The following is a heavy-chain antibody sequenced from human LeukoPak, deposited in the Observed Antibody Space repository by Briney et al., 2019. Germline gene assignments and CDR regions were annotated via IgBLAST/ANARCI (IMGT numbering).Heavy chain of an antibody. CDR1: GYTFTSYG. Sequence: SVKVSCKASGYTFTSYGISWVRQAPGQGLEWMGGIIPIFGTANYAQKFQGRVTITADESTSTAYMELSSLRSEDTAVYYCARSNSGSYYHFDYWGQGTLVTVSS. J-gene: IGHJ4*02. V-gene: IGHV1-69*13. CDR3: ARSNSGSYYHFDY. CDR2: IIPIFGTA. D-gene: IGHD1-26*01.